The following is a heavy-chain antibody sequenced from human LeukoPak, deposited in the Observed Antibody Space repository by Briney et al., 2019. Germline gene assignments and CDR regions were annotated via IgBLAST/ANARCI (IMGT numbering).Heavy chain of an antibody. J-gene: IGHJ4*02. CDR2: IYTSGAT. D-gene: IGHD6-13*01. Sequence: SETLSLTCTVSGGSINSFYWSWIRQSPGKGLEWIGYIYTSGATNYNPSLKSRVTISVDTSKNQFSLKLSSVTAADTAVYYCARDGTYSSSWFDYWGQGTLVTVSS. V-gene: IGHV4-4*09. CDR1: GGSINSFY. CDR3: ARDGTYSSSWFDY.